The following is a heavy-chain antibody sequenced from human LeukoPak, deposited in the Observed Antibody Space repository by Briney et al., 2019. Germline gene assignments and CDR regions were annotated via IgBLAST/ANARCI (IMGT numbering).Heavy chain of an antibody. CDR1: GGSISSYY. CDR2: IYYSGST. Sequence: PSETLPLTCTVSGGSISSYYWSWIRQPPGNGLEWIGYIYYSGSTNYNPSLKSRVTISVDTSKNQFSLKLSSVTAADTAVYYCARLGPLVRGATAVDYWGQGTLVTVSS. CDR3: ARLGPLVRGATAVDY. J-gene: IGHJ4*02. V-gene: IGHV4-59*08. D-gene: IGHD3-10*01.